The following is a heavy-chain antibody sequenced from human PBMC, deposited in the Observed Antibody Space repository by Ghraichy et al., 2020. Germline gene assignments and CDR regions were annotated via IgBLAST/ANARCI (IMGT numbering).Heavy chain of an antibody. V-gene: IGHV3-21*01. D-gene: IGHD3-3*01. Sequence: GGSLRLSCAASGFTFSSYSMNWVRQAPGKGLEWVSSISSSSSYIYYADSVKGRFTISRDNAKNSLYLQMNSLRAEDTAVYYCARDSIYDFWSGYYPPATTGGMDVWGQGTTVTVSS. CDR2: ISSSSSYI. CDR3: ARDSIYDFWSGYYPPATTGGMDV. J-gene: IGHJ6*02. CDR1: GFTFSSYS.